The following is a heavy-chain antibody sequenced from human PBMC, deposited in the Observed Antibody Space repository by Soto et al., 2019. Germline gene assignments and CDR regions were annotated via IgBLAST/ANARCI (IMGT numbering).Heavy chain of an antibody. J-gene: IGHJ4*02. V-gene: IGHV1-3*01. CDR1: GYTFTSYA. D-gene: IGHD2-15*01. Sequence: ASVKVSCKASGYTFTSYAIHWVRQAPGQRLEWMGWINAGNGNTKYSQKFQGRVTITRDTSASTAYMELSSLRSEDTAVYYCARSYCSGGSCYRPVDYWGQGTLVTVSS. CDR2: INAGNGNT. CDR3: ARSYCSGGSCYRPVDY.